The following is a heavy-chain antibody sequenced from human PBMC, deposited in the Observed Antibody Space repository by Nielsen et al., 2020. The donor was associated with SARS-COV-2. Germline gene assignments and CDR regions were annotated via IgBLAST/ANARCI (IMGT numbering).Heavy chain of an antibody. J-gene: IGHJ6*02. CDR1: GFTFSSYD. V-gene: IGHV3-13*01. D-gene: IGHD5-18*01. CDR3: ARSPTAMVKGPYYYYGMDV. CDR2: IGTAGDT. Sequence: GESLKISCAASGFTFSSYDMHWVRQATGKGLEWVSAIGTAGDTYYPGSVKGRFTISRENAKNSLYLQMNSLRAGDTAVYYCARSPTAMVKGPYYYYGMDVWGQGTTVTVSS.